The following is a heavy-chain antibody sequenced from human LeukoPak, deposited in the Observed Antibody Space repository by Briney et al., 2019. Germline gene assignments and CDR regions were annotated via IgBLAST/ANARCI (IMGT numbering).Heavy chain of an antibody. CDR3: ARGGASSLPFNV. Sequence: SETLSLTCTVSGDPISSHFWSWIRQPPGKGLDWIAYVSYSAYTNYNPSLISRVAISIDTSNNHFSLKLSSVTAADTAVYYCARGGASSLPFNVWGQGTLVTVSS. CDR2: VSYSAYT. J-gene: IGHJ3*01. D-gene: IGHD3-16*01. CDR1: GDPISSHF. V-gene: IGHV4-59*11.